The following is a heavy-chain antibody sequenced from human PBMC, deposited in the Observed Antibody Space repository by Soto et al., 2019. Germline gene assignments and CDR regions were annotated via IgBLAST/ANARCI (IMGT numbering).Heavy chain of an antibody. CDR1: GGSISSGDYY. CDR2: IYYSGST. Sequence: PWETLSLTCTVSGGSISSGDYYWSWIRQPPGKGLEWIGYIYYSGSTYYNPSLKSRVTISVDTSKNQFSLKLSSVTAADTAVYYCARASTYCISTSCYLNWFDPWGQGTLVTVS. J-gene: IGHJ5*02. D-gene: IGHD2-2*01. CDR3: ARASTYCISTSCYLNWFDP. V-gene: IGHV4-30-4*01.